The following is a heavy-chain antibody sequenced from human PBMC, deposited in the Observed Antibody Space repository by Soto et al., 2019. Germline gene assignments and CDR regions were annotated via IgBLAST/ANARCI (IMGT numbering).Heavy chain of an antibody. J-gene: IGHJ4*02. CDR2: IFSNDEK. CDR1: GFSLSNARMG. D-gene: IGHD3-22*01. V-gene: IGHV2-26*01. Sequence: QVTLKESGPVLVKPTETLTLTCTVSGFSLSNARMGVSWIRQPPGKALEWLAHIFSNDEKSYSTSLKSRLTTAKDTSKSQVVLTMTNMDPVDTATYYCARIGSSYYDPTNFDYWGQGTLVTVSS. CDR3: ARIGSSYYDPTNFDY.